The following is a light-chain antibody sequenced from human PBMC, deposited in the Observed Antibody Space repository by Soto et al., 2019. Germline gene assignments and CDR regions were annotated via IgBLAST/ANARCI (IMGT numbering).Light chain of an antibody. CDR3: QQYQNWPWT. V-gene: IGKV3-15*01. Sequence: EIVMTQSPATLSVSPGERATLSCRASQSVSSNLAWYQQKPGQAPRLLIYGASTRATGIPARFSGSGSGTEFTLTISRLQSEDCAVYYCQQYQNWPWTFGQGTKV. J-gene: IGKJ1*01. CDR2: GAS. CDR1: QSVSSN.